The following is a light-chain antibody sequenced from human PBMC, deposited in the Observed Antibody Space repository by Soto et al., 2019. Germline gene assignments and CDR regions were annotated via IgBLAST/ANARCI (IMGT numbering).Light chain of an antibody. V-gene: IGKV3-20*01. CDR1: QSLTAN. CDR2: GAI. Sequence: EIVLTQSPGTLSLSPGESAALSCWASQSLTANLAWYQQKPGQPPRPLIYGAIVRATGIPDRFTGSGSGTEFTLTIDRVEPEDAAVYFCQQYGSAPLTFGGGTKVEI. J-gene: IGKJ4*01. CDR3: QQYGSAPLT.